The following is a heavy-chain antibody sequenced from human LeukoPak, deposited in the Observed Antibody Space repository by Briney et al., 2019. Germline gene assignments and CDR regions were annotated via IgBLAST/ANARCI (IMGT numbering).Heavy chain of an antibody. Sequence: KPAETLSLTCTVSGGSISSYYWSWIRQPPGKGLEWIGYIYNSGRTNYNPSLKSRVTISEDTSRNQSSLKLFSVAAADTAVYYCARVDISTGLSIFDYWGQGTLVTVSS. CDR3: ARVDISTGLSIFDY. J-gene: IGHJ4*02. D-gene: IGHD1-14*01. V-gene: IGHV4-59*01. CDR1: GGSISSYY. CDR2: IYNSGRT.